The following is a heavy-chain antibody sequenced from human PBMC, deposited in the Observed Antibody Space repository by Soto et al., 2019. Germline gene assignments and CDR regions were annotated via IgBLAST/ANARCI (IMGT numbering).Heavy chain of an antibody. CDR1: GFTFSGYA. D-gene: IGHD4-17*01. J-gene: IGHJ6*02. V-gene: IGHV3-23*01. CDR2: ITGRGGST. Sequence: PGGSLRLSCAASGFTFSGYAMNWVRQAPGKGLDWVSVITGRGGSTYYADSVKGRFTVSRDNSKNTLYLQMNGLRAEDTAVYYCAREDYGDYSHYYYGMDVWGQGTTVTVSS. CDR3: AREDYGDYSHYYYGMDV.